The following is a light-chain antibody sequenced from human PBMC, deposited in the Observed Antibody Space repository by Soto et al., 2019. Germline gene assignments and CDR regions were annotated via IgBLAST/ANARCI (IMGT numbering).Light chain of an antibody. J-gene: IGKJ1*01. CDR2: RVY. CDR1: QSISNNY. Sequence: EIVLTQSPGTVSLSPGERATLSCRASQSISNNYLTWYQQKPGQAPRLLIYRVYNRATGIPDRFSGSGSGTDFTLTISRLEPEDFAVYFCQQHGSSPWTVGQGTKVEI. CDR3: QQHGSSPWT. V-gene: IGKV3-20*01.